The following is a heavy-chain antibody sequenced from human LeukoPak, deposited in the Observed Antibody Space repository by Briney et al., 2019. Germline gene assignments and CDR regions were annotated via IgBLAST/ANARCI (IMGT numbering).Heavy chain of an antibody. CDR3: ASATLYYDYVWGPTRDAFDI. J-gene: IGHJ3*02. V-gene: IGHV4-34*01. Sequence: SETLSLTCAVYGGSFSGYYWSWIRQPPGKGLEWIGEINHSGSTNYNPSLKSRVTISVDTSKNQFSLKLSSVTAAETAVYYCASATLYYDYVWGPTRDAFDIWGQGTMSPSLQ. CDR2: INHSGST. CDR1: GGSFSGYY. D-gene: IGHD3-16*01.